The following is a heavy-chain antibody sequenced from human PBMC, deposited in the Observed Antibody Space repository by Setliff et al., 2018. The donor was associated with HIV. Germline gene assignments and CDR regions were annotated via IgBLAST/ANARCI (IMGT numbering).Heavy chain of an antibody. D-gene: IGHD1-26*01. J-gene: IGHJ5*02. CDR1: GYSFINYG. CDR3: ARARLQGIVTAVGPRDNCLDP. V-gene: IGHV1-18*01. Sequence: ASVKVSCKASGYSFINYGISWVRQAPGQGPEWMGWISPYTGNTDYAPRLLGRVTMTTDTSTSTAYLELRSLTSDDTAVYYCARARLQGIVTAVGPRDNCLDPWGQGTQVTVSS. CDR2: ISPYTGNT.